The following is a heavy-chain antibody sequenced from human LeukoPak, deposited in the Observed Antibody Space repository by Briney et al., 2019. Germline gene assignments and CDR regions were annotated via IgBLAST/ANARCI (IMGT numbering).Heavy chain of an antibody. CDR2: IYPGDSDS. J-gene: IGHJ4*02. CDR3: ARLYRSGYTYGNLDY. CDR1: GYTFTNYW. V-gene: IGHV5-51*01. Sequence: GESLRISCQGSGYTFTNYWIGWARQMPGKGLEWMAIIYPGDSDSRYSPSFQGQVTISADKSINTAYLQWSSLKASDTAMYYCARLYRSGYTYGNLDYWGQGTLVTVSS. D-gene: IGHD5-18*01.